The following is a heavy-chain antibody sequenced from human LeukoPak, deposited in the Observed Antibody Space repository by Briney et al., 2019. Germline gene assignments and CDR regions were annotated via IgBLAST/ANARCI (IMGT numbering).Heavy chain of an antibody. V-gene: IGHV3-23*01. CDR2: ISGSGGST. Sequence: GGSLRLSCAASGFTFSSYAMSWVRQAPGKGLEWVSSISGSGGSTYYADSVKGRFTISRDNSKNTLYLQMNSLRAEDTAVYYCARGEGPYCSGGSCYSTGAFDIWGQGTMVTVSS. CDR3: ARGEGPYCSGGSCYSTGAFDI. D-gene: IGHD2-15*01. J-gene: IGHJ3*02. CDR1: GFTFSSYA.